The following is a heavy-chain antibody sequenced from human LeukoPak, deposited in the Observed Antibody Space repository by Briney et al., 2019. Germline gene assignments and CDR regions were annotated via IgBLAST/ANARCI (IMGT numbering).Heavy chain of an antibody. CDR2: ISSSSSYI. CDR3: ARGAGGSYHYWYFDL. CDR1: GFTFSSYS. V-gene: IGHV3-21*01. Sequence: PGGSLRLSCAASGFTFSSYSMNWVRQAPGKGLEWVSSISSSSSYIYYADSVKGRFTISRDNAKNSLYLQMNSLRAEDTAVYYCARGAGGSYHYWYFDLWGRGTLVTVSS. D-gene: IGHD1-26*01. J-gene: IGHJ2*01.